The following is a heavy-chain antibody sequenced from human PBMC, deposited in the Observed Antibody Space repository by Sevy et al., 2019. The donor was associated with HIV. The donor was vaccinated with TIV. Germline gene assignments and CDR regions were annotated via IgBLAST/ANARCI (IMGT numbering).Heavy chain of an antibody. Sequence: GGSLRLSCKASGFIFRYGVHWVRQAPSKGLEWVASIFNDGKTKYYGDPVKGRFTISRDDSKNTLYLQMDSLRAEDTAVYYCARESGSDWYLDYWGQGTLVTVSS. CDR2: IFNDGKTK. CDR3: ARESGSDWYLDY. V-gene: IGHV3-33*01. D-gene: IGHD2-21*02. J-gene: IGHJ4*02. CDR1: GFIFRYG.